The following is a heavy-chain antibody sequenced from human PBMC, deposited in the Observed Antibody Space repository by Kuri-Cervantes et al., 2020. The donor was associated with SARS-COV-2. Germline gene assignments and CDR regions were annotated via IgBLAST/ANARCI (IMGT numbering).Heavy chain of an antibody. Sequence: SETLSLTCTVSGGSISSSSYYGGWIRQPPGKGLEWIGSIYYSGSTYYNPSLKSRVTISVDTSKNQFSLKLSSVTAADTAVYYCARKAYYYDSREAFDIWGQGTMVTVSS. CDR2: IYYSGST. V-gene: IGHV4-39*01. D-gene: IGHD3-22*01. CDR3: ARKAYYYDSREAFDI. J-gene: IGHJ3*02. CDR1: GGSISSSSYY.